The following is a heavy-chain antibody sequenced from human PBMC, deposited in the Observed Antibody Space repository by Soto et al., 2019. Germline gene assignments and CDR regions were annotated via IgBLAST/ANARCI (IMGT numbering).Heavy chain of an antibody. V-gene: IGHV1-8*01. D-gene: IGHD4-17*01. CDR1: GYTFTSYD. CDR3: ERGGGDYGDNEGDD. J-gene: IGHJ4*02. CDR2: MNPNSGNT. Sequence: QVQLVQSGAEVKKPGASVKVSCKASGYTFTSYDINWVRQATGQGLEWMGWMNPNSGNTGYAQKFQGRVTMTRNTSISTDYMELSSLRAEDTAGYYCERGGGDYGDNEGDDWGQGTLVTVSS.